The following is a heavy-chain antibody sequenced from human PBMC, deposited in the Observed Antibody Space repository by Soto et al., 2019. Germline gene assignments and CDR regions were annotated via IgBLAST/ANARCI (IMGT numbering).Heavy chain of an antibody. V-gene: IGHV3-23*01. J-gene: IGHJ4*02. CDR1: GFTFRSYA. Sequence: PGGSLRLSSAASGFTFRSYAMRWDRQAPGNGLEWVSAISGSGGSTYYADSVKGRFTISRDNSKNTLYLQMNSLRAEDTAVYYCAKVPRQYSGYKRERYYFDYWGQGT. D-gene: IGHD5-12*01. CDR3: AKVPRQYSGYKRERYYFDY. CDR2: ISGSGGST.